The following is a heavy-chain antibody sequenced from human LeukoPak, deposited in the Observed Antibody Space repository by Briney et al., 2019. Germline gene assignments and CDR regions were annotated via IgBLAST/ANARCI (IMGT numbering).Heavy chain of an antibody. Sequence: PGGSLRLSCAASGFTFSSYAMSWVRQAPGKGLEWVSAISGSGGSTYYADSVKGRFTISRDNSKNTLYLQMNSLRAEDTAVYYCAKSPPSSKFNSYYFDYWGQGTLVTVSS. CDR1: GFTFSSYA. V-gene: IGHV3-23*01. D-gene: IGHD1-1*01. CDR3: AKSPPSSKFNSYYFDY. J-gene: IGHJ4*02. CDR2: ISGSGGST.